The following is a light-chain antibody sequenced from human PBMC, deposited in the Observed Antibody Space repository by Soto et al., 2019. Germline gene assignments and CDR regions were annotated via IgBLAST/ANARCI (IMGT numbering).Light chain of an antibody. CDR1: SSDVGAYNY. CDR2: EVS. CDR3: SSYTTSSTYV. J-gene: IGLJ1*01. V-gene: IGLV2-14*03. Sequence: QSVLTQPASVSGSPGQTITISCTGTSSDVGAYNYVSWYQQHPGKAPKLTIYEVSNRPSGVSNRFSGSKSGNTASLTISGLQAEDEADYYCSSYTTSSTYVFGPGTKVTVL.